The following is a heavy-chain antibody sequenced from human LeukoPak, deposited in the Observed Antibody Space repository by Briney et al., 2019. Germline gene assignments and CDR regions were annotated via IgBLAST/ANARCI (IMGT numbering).Heavy chain of an antibody. CDR3: AMYSSAWYAVY. Sequence: GGSLRLSCAPSGFTVSSKYMGWVRQAPGKGLEWVSVIHPGGTIYYADSVKGTFPISRDNSKNTLYLEMNTLRVEDTAVYYCAMYSSAWYAVYWGQGTLVTVSS. CDR2: IHPGGTI. CDR1: GFTVSSKY. D-gene: IGHD6-19*01. V-gene: IGHV3-66*01. J-gene: IGHJ4*02.